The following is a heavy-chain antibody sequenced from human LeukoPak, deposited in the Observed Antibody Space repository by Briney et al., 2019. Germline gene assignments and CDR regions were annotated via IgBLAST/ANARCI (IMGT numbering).Heavy chain of an antibody. CDR2: IYYSGST. J-gene: IGHJ4*02. CDR3: ARDRGDYFDY. D-gene: IGHD3-10*01. CDR1: GGSISSGVYY. Sequence: SETLSLTCTVSGGSISSGVYYWSWIRQHPGKGLEWIGYIYYSGSTYYSPSLKSRITISVDTSENQFSLKLSSGTAADTAVYYCARDRGDYFDYWGQGTLVTVSS. V-gene: IGHV4-31*03.